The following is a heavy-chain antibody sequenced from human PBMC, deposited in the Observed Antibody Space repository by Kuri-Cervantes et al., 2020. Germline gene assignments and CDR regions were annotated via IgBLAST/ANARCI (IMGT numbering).Heavy chain of an antibody. CDR1: GFTFSDHY. CDR3: ARGGVRGVIDGFDI. CDR2: TRNKANSYTT. J-gene: IGHJ3*02. Sequence: GGSLRLSCAASGFTFSDHYMDWVRQAPGKGLEWVGRTRNKANSYTTEYAASVKGRFTISRDDSKNSLYLQVNSLKTEDTAVYYCARGGVRGVIDGFDIWGQGTMVTVSS. D-gene: IGHD3-10*01. V-gene: IGHV3-72*01.